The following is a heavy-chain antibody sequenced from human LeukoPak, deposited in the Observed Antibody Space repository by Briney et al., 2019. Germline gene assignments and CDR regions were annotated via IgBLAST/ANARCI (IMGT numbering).Heavy chain of an antibody. CDR2: ISGGGVTT. V-gene: IGHV3-23*01. CDR3: AKGASVSPRRWFDP. Sequence: PGGSLRLSCEASGFTYINYAMSWVRQAPGKGMEWVSVISGGGVTTDYADSVKGRFTISRDNSKNTLYLQMNSLRAEDTAVYYCAKGASVSPRRWFDPWGQGTLVTVSS. CDR1: GFTYINYA. J-gene: IGHJ5*02. D-gene: IGHD4/OR15-4a*01.